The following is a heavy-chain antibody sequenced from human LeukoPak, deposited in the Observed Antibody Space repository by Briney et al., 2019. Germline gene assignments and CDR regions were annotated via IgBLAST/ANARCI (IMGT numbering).Heavy chain of an antibody. J-gene: IGHJ6*03. V-gene: IGHV3-48*03. CDR2: ISSSGSTI. CDR1: GFTFSSYE. CDR3: ARDNGYGGYDFQNHYMDV. D-gene: IGHD5-12*01. Sequence: GGSLRLSCAASGFTFSSYEMNWVRQAPGKGLEGVSYISSSGSTIYYADSVKGRFTISRDNAKNSLCLQMNSLRAEDTAVYYCARDNGYGGYDFQNHYMDVWGKGTTVTVSS.